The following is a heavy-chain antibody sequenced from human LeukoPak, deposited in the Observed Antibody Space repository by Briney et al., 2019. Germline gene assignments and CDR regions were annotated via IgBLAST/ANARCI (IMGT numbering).Heavy chain of an antibody. CDR3: ARALLWYCSGGSCYRANYYYYGMDV. V-gene: IGHV4-34*01. J-gene: IGHJ6*02. CDR2: INHSGST. CDR1: GGSFSGYY. Sequence: PSEILSLTCAVYGGSFSGYYWSWIRQPPGKGLEWIGEINHSGSTNYNPSLKSRVTISVDTSKNQFSLKLSSVTAADTAVYYCARALLWYCSGGSCYRANYYYYGMDVWGQGTTVTVSS. D-gene: IGHD2-15*01.